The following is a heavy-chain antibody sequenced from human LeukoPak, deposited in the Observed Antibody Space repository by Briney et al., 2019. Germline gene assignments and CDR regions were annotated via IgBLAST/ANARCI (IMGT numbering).Heavy chain of an antibody. J-gene: IGHJ4*02. V-gene: IGHV1-46*01. CDR2: SNPSGGST. CDR1: GYTFTGYY. D-gene: IGHD2-2*01. CDR3: ARDVGEYCSSTNCYASHY. Sequence: ASVKVSCKASGYTFTGYYMHWVRQAPGQGPEWMGISNPSGGSTSYAQKFQGRVTMTRDTSTSTVYMELSSLRSDDTAVYYCARDVGEYCSSTNCYASHYWGQGTLVTVSS.